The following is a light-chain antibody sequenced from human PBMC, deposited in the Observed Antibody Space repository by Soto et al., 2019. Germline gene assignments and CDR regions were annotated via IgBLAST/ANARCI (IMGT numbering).Light chain of an antibody. CDR1: NSDIGGFDS. V-gene: IGLV2-14*03. J-gene: IGLJ3*02. Sequence: QSLLTQPASVSGSPGQSITISCTGTNSDIGGFDSVSWFQQHPGEAPKLMIYDVTNRPSGISNRFSGSKFDNTASLTISGLQAEDEADYYCASYTTTGTVLFGAGTKLTVL. CDR3: ASYTTTGTVL. CDR2: DVT.